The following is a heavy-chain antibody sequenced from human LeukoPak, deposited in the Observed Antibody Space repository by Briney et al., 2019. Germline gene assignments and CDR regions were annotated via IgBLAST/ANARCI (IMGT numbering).Heavy chain of an antibody. D-gene: IGHD3-3*01. CDR2: IIPIFGTA. CDR1: GGTFSSYA. J-gene: IGHJ5*02. V-gene: IGHV1-69*05. Sequence: SVKVSCKASGGTFSSYAISWVRQAPGQGLEWMGGIIPIFGTANYAQKFQGRVTITTDESTSTAYMELSSLRSEDTAVYYCARVWQDYDFYYNWFDPWGQGTLVTVSS. CDR3: ARVWQDYDFYYNWFDP.